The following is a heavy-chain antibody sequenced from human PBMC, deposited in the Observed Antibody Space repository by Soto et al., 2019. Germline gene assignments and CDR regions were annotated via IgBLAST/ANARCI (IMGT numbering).Heavy chain of an antibody. CDR3: VRGICVLVWLYSSIVNWFDL. D-gene: IGHD3-3*01. V-gene: IGHV4-34*01. J-gene: IGHJ5*02. Sequence: QVQLQQWGAGLLKPSETLSLTCAVYGGSFSGYYWSWIRQPPGKGLEWIGEINHSGSTNYNPSLKSRVTISVDTFKNQFSLKLCSVTAADTAVHCCVRGICVLVWLYSSIVNWFDLWGLGPLVTASS. CDR2: INHSGST. CDR1: GGSFSGYY.